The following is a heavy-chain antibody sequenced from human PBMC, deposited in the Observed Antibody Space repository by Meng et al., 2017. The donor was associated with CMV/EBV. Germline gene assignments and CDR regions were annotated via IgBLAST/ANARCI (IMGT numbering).Heavy chain of an antibody. Sequence: ASVKVSCKASGGSLSAYATSWVRQAPGQGLEWMGIINPSGGSTSYAQKFQGRVTMTRDTSTSTVYMELSSLSSEDTAVYYCARDSITRPWDYYYGMDVWGQGTTVTVSS. J-gene: IGHJ6*02. CDR1: GGSLSAYA. CDR3: ARDSITRPWDYYYGMDV. D-gene: IGHD3-16*01. V-gene: IGHV1-46*01. CDR2: INPSGGST.